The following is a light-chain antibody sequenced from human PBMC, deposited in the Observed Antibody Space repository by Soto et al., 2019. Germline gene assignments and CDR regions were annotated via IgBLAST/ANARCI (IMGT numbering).Light chain of an antibody. CDR3: CTYAGNGDVV. Sequence: QSVLTQPASVSGSPGQWITISCTGTSSNVGTYNLVSWYQQHPGKAPKLIIYDGSKRPSGVSSRFSGSKSGNTPSLTSSGLEAEDDDDYQCCTYAGNGDVVFAGGTKLTVL. CDR2: DGS. J-gene: IGLJ2*01. V-gene: IGLV2-23*01. CDR1: SSNVGTYNL.